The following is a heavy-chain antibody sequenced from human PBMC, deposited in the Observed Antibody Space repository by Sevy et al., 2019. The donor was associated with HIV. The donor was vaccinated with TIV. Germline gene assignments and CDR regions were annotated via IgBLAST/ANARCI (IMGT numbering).Heavy chain of an antibody. D-gene: IGHD5-12*01. CDR2: IHYTGSA. V-gene: IGHV4-59*01. CDR1: GGSISSYY. J-gene: IGHJ5*02. CDR3: TRAPPVRSGDDSLNWFDP. Sequence: GSLRLSCTVSGGSISSYYWSWIRQPPGKGLEYIGYIHYTGSANYNPSLKSRVTISVDTSKNQFSLKLSSVTAADTAVYYCTRAPPVRSGDDSLNWFDPWGQGSLVTVSS.